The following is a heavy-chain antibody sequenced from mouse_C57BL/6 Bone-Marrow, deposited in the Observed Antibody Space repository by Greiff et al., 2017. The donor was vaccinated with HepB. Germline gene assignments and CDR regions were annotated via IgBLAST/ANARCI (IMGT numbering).Heavy chain of an antibody. CDR1: GYTFTSYG. V-gene: IGHV1-81*01. Sequence: QVQLQQSGAELARPGASVKLSCKASGYTFTSYGISWVKQRPGQGLEWIGEIYPRSGNTYYNEKFKGKATLTADKSSSTAYMELRSLTSEDSAVYFCAREGTVVAHWYFDVWGTGTTVTVSS. D-gene: IGHD1-1*01. CDR3: AREGTVVAHWYFDV. CDR2: IYPRSGNT. J-gene: IGHJ1*03.